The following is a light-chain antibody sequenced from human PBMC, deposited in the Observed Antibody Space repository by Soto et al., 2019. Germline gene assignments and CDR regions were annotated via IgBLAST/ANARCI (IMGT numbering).Light chain of an antibody. CDR2: DVD. V-gene: IGLV2-14*03. CDR3: SSYTSTSTLDYV. CDR1: SSDVGTYNY. Sequence: QSVLTQPASVSGSPGQSITISCTGTSSDVGTYNYVSWYQQHPGKAPKLMIYDVDNRPSGVSNRFSGSKSGNTASLTISGLQAEDEAEYYCSSYTSTSTLDYVFGTGTKLTVL. J-gene: IGLJ1*01.